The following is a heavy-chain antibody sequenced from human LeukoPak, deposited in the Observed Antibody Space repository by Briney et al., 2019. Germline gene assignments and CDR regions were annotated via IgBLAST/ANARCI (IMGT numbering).Heavy chain of an antibody. D-gene: IGHD3-3*01. CDR3: ARAPPPPYYDFCSGPQRHFDY. CDR2: IKQDGSEK. Sequence: GGSLRLSCAASGFTFSSYWMSWVRQAPGKGLEWVANIKQDGSEKYYVDSVKGRFTISRDNAKNSLYLQMNSLSAEDRAVYYCARAPPPPYYDFCSGPQRHFDYWGQGTLVTVSS. V-gene: IGHV3-7*01. J-gene: IGHJ4*02. CDR1: GFTFSSYW.